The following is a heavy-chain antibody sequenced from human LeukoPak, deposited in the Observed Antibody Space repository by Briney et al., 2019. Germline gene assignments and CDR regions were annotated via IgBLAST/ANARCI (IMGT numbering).Heavy chain of an antibody. Sequence: GGSLRLSCAASGFTFGDYYMNWIRQAPGKGLECISYISGSGTTIYYADSLKGRFTISRDNAKNSLYLQMNSLRVEDTAVYYRVLGRNYFYYMDVWGKGTTVTVSS. J-gene: IGHJ6*03. CDR2: ISGSGTTI. CDR1: GFTFGDYY. CDR3: VLGRNYFYYMDV. D-gene: IGHD2-15*01. V-gene: IGHV3-11*01.